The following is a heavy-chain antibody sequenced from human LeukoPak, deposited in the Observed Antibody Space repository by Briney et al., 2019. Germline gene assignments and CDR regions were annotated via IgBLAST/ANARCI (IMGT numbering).Heavy chain of an antibody. D-gene: IGHD4-11*01. CDR2: LYTNGST. CDR3: ARDLYYSQTGNWFDP. Sequence: SETLSLSCTVSGDSISSYYWSWIRQPAGKGLEWIGRLYTNGSTDYNPSLKSRVTMSVDTSRNQFSLKLSFMTAADTALYYCARDLYYSQTGNWFDPWGQGTLVTVSS. J-gene: IGHJ5*02. CDR1: GDSISSYY. V-gene: IGHV4-4*07.